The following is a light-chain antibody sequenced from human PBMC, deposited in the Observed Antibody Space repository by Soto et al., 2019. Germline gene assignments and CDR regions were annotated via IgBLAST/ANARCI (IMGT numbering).Light chain of an antibody. CDR2: AAS. V-gene: IGKV1-12*01. CDR1: QGISTS. Sequence: DIQMTQAPFSVSASVGDRVTITCRASQGISTSLAWYQQKPGKAPKLLIYAASSLQSGVPSRFSGTGSGTDFTLTISRLQPEDFATYYCQQAKNFPWTFGQGTKVQVK. J-gene: IGKJ1*01. CDR3: QQAKNFPWT.